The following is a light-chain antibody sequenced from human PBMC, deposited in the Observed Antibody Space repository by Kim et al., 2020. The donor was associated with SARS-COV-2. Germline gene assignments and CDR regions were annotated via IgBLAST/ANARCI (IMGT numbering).Light chain of an antibody. CDR2: DND. CDR1: SSNIGNNY. CDR3: GTWDTSLSAGV. J-gene: IGLJ2*01. V-gene: IGLV1-51*01. Sequence: QSVLTQPPSVFAAPGQKVTISCSGRSSNIGNNYVSWYQQLPGAAPKLLIYDNDRRPSGIPDRFSGSKSGTSATLGITGLQTGDEADYYCGTWDTSLSAGVFGGGTQLTVL.